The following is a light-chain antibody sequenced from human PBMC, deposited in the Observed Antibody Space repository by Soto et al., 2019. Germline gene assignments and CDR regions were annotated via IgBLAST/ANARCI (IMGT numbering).Light chain of an antibody. CDR2: EVT. Sequence: SALTQPGSGSGSPGQSITISCTGGSSDIGGYNYVSWFQQHPGKAPKLMIYEVTNRPSGVSNRFSGSKSGSTASLTISGLQAEDEADYYCSSYTSSNTLVFGTGTKVTVL. CDR1: SSDIGGYNY. V-gene: IGLV2-14*01. J-gene: IGLJ1*01. CDR3: SSYTSSNTLV.